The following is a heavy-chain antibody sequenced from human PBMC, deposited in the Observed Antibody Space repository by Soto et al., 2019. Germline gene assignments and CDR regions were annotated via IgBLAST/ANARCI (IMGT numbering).Heavy chain of an antibody. Sequence: PSETLSLTCTLSGSSISSGNYYWSWIRQPPGKGLEWIGYIYYSGSTYYNPSLKSRVTISVDTSKNQFSLKLSSVTAADTAVYYCARTLRVSHYYDSSGYYPSSRYDYWGQGTLVTVSA. J-gene: IGHJ4*02. V-gene: IGHV4-30-4*01. CDR2: IYYSGST. D-gene: IGHD3-22*01. CDR1: GSSISSGNYY. CDR3: ARTLRVSHYYDSSGYYPSSRYDY.